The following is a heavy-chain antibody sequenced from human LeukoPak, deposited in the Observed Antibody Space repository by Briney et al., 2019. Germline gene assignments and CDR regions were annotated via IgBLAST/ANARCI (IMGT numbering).Heavy chain of an antibody. D-gene: IGHD7-27*01. V-gene: IGHV4-59*01. CDR3: ATNTGTVFDY. CDR2: VYYSGST. J-gene: IGHJ4*02. Sequence: SETLSLTCSVSSGFITAYYWSWIRQPPGKGLEWIGYVYYSGSTEYNPSLRSRVTISLEMSTHQFSLNLTSVTAADTAVYYCATNTGTVFDYWGQGALVTVSS. CDR1: SGFITAYY.